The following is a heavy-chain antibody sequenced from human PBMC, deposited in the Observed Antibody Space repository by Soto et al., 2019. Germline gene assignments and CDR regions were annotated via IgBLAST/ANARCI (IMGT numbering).Heavy chain of an antibody. J-gene: IGHJ4*02. CDR1: GFTFSSYS. CDR2: ISSSSSYI. CDR3: ASEDQQQLGFDY. Sequence: PGGSLRLSCAASGFTFSSYSMNWVRQAPGKGLEWVSSISSSSSYIYYADSVKGRFTISRDNAKNSLYLQMNSLRAEDTAVYYCASEDQQQLGFDYWGQGTLVTVSS. V-gene: IGHV3-21*01. D-gene: IGHD6-13*01.